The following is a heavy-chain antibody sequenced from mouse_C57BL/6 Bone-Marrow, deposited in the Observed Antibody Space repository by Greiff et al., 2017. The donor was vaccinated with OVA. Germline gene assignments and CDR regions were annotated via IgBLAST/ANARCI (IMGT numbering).Heavy chain of an antibody. V-gene: IGHV3-6*01. Sequence: LVESGPGLVKPSQSLSLTCSVTGYSITSGYYWNWIRQFPGNKLEWMGYISYDGSNNYNPSLKNRISITRDTSKNQFFLKLNSVTTEDTATYYCARDTLPYYWGQGTTLTVSS. J-gene: IGHJ2*01. CDR2: ISYDGSN. CDR1: GYSITSGYY. CDR3: ARDTLPYY.